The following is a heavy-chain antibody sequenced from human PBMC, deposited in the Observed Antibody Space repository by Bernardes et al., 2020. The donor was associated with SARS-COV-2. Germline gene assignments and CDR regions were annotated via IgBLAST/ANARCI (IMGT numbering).Heavy chain of an antibody. CDR2: IYYSGIT. CDR3: ARQHLGGVTIFGVVTTDRYFDY. CDR1: GGSISSSSYY. D-gene: IGHD3-3*01. J-gene: IGHJ4*02. Sequence: SESLSLTCTVSGGSISSSSYYWGWLLQPPGKGLEWIGTIYYSGITYYNPSLKSRVTISVDTSKNQFSLKLSSVTAADTAVYYCARQHLGGVTIFGVVTTDRYFDYWGQGTLVTVSS. V-gene: IGHV4-39*01.